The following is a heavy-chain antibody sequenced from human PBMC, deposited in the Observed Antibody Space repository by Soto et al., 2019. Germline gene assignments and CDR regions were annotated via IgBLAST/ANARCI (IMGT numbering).Heavy chain of an antibody. J-gene: IGHJ4*02. Sequence: PSETLSLTCTVSGGSISSSSYYWGWIRQPPGKGLEWIGSIYYSGSTYYNPSLKSRVTISVDTSKNQFSLKLSSVTAADTAVYFCVREITGTTSWDYWGKGTLVTVSS. CDR1: GGSISSSSYY. CDR3: VREITGTTSWDY. V-gene: IGHV4-39*01. CDR2: IYYSGST. D-gene: IGHD1-7*01.